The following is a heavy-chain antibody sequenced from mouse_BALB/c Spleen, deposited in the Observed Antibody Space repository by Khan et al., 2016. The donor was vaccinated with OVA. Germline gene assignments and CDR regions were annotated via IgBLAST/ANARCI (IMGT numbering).Heavy chain of an antibody. Sequence: VQLKQSGPELVKPGASVKISCKASGYSFTGYFMHWVMQSHGKSLEWIGRINPHIGETFYNQKFKGKATLTVDESSSPAHMELRSLASEDSAVYLCARIYGSDFDYWGQGTTLTVSS. D-gene: IGHD1-1*01. J-gene: IGHJ2*01. CDR3: ARIYGSDFDY. CDR2: INPHIGET. V-gene: IGHV1-20*02. CDR1: GYSFTGYF.